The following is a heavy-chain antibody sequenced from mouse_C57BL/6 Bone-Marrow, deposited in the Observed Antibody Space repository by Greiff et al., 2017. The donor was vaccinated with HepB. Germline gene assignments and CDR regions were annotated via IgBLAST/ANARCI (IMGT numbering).Heavy chain of an antibody. CDR2: ISNGGGST. V-gene: IGHV5-12*01. Sequence: EVQLVESGGGLVQPGGSLKLSCAASGFTFSDYYMYWVRQTPEKRLEWVAYISNGGGSTYYPDTVKGRFTIPRDNAKNTLYLQMSRLKSEDTAMYYCARQGLWFSWFAYWGQGTLVTVSA. D-gene: IGHD2-2*01. CDR3: ARQGLWFSWFAY. CDR1: GFTFSDYY. J-gene: IGHJ3*01.